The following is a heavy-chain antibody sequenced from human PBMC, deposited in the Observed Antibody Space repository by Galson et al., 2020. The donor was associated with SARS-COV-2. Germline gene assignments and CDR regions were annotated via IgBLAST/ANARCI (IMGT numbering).Heavy chain of an antibody. V-gene: IGHV3-30*04. Sequence: QLGESLKISCAASGFTFSDYAMHWVRQAPGKGLEWVAAISYDGSDDYYPDSVKGRFTISRDKSKNMLYLQMNSLRVEDTAVYYCARDLYSGARNYQGYFDCWGPGTLVTVSS. CDR1: GFTFSDYA. CDR3: ARDLYSGARNYQGYFDC. J-gene: IGHJ4*02. CDR2: ISYDGSDD. D-gene: IGHD2-21*01.